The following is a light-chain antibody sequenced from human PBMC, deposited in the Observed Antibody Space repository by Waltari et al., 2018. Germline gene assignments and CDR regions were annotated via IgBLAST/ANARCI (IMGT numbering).Light chain of an antibody. CDR1: SSDIGAYNY. J-gene: IGLJ3*02. V-gene: IGLV2-14*03. CDR3: SSYTTSGTFGVV. Sequence: QSALTQPASVSGSPGQSITISCAGGSSDIGAYNYVSWYQHHPGKAPKVLIYDVSNRPSRVSNRFSGSKSANTASLTISGLQADDEALYYCSSYTTSGTFGVVFGGGTKLTVL. CDR2: DVS.